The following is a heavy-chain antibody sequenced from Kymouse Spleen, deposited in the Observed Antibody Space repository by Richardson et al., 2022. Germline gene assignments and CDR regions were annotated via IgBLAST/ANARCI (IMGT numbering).Heavy chain of an antibody. CDR3: ARGENYVAFDI. CDR2: INHSGST. Sequence: QVQLQQWGAGLLKPSETLSLTCAVYGGSFSGYYWSWIRQPPGKGLEWIGEINHSGSTNYNPSLKSRVTISVDTSKNQFSLKLSSVTAADTAVYYCARGENYVAFDIWGQGTMVTVSS. D-gene: IGHD4-11,IGHD1-7*01,IGHD4-11*01. CDR1: GGSFSGYY. V-gene: IGHV4-34*01. J-gene: IGHJ3*02.